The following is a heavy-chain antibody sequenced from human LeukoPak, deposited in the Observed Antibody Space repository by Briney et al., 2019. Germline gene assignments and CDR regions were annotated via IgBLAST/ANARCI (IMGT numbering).Heavy chain of an antibody. D-gene: IGHD6-19*01. CDR3: TTPRPSTSGWYIFDY. Sequence: PGGSLRLSCAGSRFTFSNAWMSWVRQAPGKGLEWVGRIKSKTDGGTADCAAPVKGRFTISRDESKNTLYLQMNSLRTEDTAVYYCTTPRPSTSGWYIFDYWGQGTLVTVSS. CDR2: IKSKTDGGTA. V-gene: IGHV3-15*01. J-gene: IGHJ4*02. CDR1: RFTFSNAW.